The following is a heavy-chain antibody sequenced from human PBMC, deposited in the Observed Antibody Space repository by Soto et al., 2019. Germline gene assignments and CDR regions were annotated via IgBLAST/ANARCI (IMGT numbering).Heavy chain of an antibody. J-gene: IGHJ4*02. CDR1: GGSIDDINSY. CDR3: ARSTYGEGYPRFFAD. V-gene: IGHV4-30-4*01. CDR2: IHNTGNT. Sequence: QVQLQESGPGLVMPSQTLSLTCAVSGGSIDDINSYWTWIRQSPGRSPEWIGYIHNTGNTFYSPSLKRRLAISIARSKRQFSLKLSAVTAADTAFYYCARSTYGEGYPRFFADWGQGTLVTVSS. D-gene: IGHD3-16*02.